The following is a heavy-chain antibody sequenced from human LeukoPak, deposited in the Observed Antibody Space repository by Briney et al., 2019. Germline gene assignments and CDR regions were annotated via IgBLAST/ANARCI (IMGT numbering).Heavy chain of an antibody. CDR3: ARDPSGSSTTSFDY. Sequence: GGSLRLSCAASGFTFSTYWMHWVRQAPGKGLVWVSRINSDGSSISYADSVKGRFTISRDNAKNTLYLQMNTLRVEDTAVYYCARDPSGSSTTSFDYWGQGTLVTVSS. CDR2: INSDGSSI. J-gene: IGHJ4*02. CDR1: GFTFSTYW. V-gene: IGHV3-74*01. D-gene: IGHD1/OR15-1a*01.